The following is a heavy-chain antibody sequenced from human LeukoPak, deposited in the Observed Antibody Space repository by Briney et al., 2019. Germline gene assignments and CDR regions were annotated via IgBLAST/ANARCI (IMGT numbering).Heavy chain of an antibody. CDR1: GGSFSGYY. CDR3: ARDAPGAQGAFDI. Sequence: SETLSLTCAVYGGSFSGYYWSWIRQPPGKGLEWIGEINHSGSTNYNPSLKSRVTISVDRSKNQFSLKLSSVTAADTAVYYCARDAPGAQGAFDIWGQGTMVTVSS. CDR2: INHSGST. V-gene: IGHV4-34*01. D-gene: IGHD4-17*01. J-gene: IGHJ3*02.